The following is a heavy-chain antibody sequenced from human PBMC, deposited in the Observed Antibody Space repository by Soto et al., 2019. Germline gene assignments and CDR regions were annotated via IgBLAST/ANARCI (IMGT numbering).Heavy chain of an antibody. V-gene: IGHV5-51*01. D-gene: IGHD6-19*01. J-gene: IGHJ6*02. CDR2: IYPGDSDT. CDR1: GDTFTSYL. CDR3: ARRIAVAGHYYYYGMDV. Sequence: XDSLKVSCKCSGDTFTSYLIGLVRQMPGKGLEWMGIIYPGDSDTRYSPSFQGQVTISADKSISTAYLQWSSLKASDTAMYYCARRIAVAGHYYYYGMDVWGQGTTVTVSS.